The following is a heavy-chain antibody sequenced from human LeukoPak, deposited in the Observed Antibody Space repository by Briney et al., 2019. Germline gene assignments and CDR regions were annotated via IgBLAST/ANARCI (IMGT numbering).Heavy chain of an antibody. J-gene: IGHJ6*02. CDR1: GFTFSSYS. CDR2: ISSSSSYI. V-gene: IGHV3-21*01. D-gene: IGHD3-22*01. CDR3: ARDANYYDPRGYGMDV. Sequence: GGSLRLSCAASGFTFSSYSMNWVRQAPGKGLEWVSSISSSSSYIYYADSVKGRFTISRDNAKNSLYLQMNSLRAEDTAVYYCARDANYYDPRGYGMDVWGQGTTVTVSS.